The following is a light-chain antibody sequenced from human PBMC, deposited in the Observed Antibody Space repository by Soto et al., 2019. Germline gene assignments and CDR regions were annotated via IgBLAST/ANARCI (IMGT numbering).Light chain of an antibody. J-gene: IGKJ5*01. V-gene: IGKV3-11*01. CDR1: QSVSSS. Sequence: EIVLTQPPATLSLSPGERASLSCRASQSVSSSLAWYQQKPGQAPRLLIYDASNRATGIPARFSGSGSGTDFTLTISSLEPEDFAVYYCQQRSNWPPITFGQGTRLEIK. CDR3: QQRSNWPPIT. CDR2: DAS.